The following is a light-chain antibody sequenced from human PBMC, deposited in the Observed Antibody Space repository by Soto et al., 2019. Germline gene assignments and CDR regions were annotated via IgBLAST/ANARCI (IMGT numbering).Light chain of an antibody. CDR2: AAS. J-gene: IGKJ1*01. CDR3: QQYADWPKT. V-gene: IGKV3-15*01. Sequence: EFVLTQSPATLSLSPGERAILSCRASQSVAGSLAWYQQKPGQAPRLLIYAASTRAAGVPARFSGSGSGTEFTLTISSLQSEDFAVYFCQQYADWPKTFGQGTKGDIK. CDR1: QSVAGS.